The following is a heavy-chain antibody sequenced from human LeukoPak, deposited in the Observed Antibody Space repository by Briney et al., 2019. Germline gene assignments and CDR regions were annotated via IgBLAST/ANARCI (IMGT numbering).Heavy chain of an antibody. CDR3: ARTRGGLWTGAFDI. CDR2: ISGSGGST. CDR1: EFTFSSYA. J-gene: IGHJ3*02. D-gene: IGHD2-21*01. Sequence: GGSLRLSCAASEFTFSSYAISWLPQAPGQGLEWVSTISGSGGSTYYADSVKGRFTISRDNSKNTLYLQMHSLSDEDTAVYYCARTRGGLWTGAFDIWGQGTMVTVSS. V-gene: IGHV3-23*01.